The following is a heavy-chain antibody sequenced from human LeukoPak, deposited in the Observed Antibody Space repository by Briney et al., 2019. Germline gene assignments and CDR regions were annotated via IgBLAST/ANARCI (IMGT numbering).Heavy chain of an antibody. J-gene: IGHJ4*02. V-gene: IGHV3-9*01. D-gene: IGHD2-15*01. CDR2: ISWNSGSI. Sequence: GGSLRLSCAASGFTFDDYAMHWVRQAPGKGLEWVSVISWNSGSIGYADSVKGQFTISRDNAKNSLYLQMNSLRAEDTALYYCAKDIEGATPQAPDYWGQGTLVTVSS. CDR3: AKDIEGATPQAPDY. CDR1: GFTFDDYA.